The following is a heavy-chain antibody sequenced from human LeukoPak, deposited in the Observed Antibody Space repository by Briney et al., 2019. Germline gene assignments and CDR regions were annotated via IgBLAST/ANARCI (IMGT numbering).Heavy chain of an antibody. J-gene: IGHJ4*02. Sequence: KTSQTLSLTCTVSGGSISSGGYYWRWIRQHPGKGLEWIGYIYYSGSTYYNPSLKSRVTISVDTSKNQFSLKLSSVTAADTAVYYCARRDYDILTGTGRHGFDYWGQGTLVTVSS. V-gene: IGHV4-31*03. D-gene: IGHD3-9*01. CDR1: GGSISSGGYY. CDR3: ARRDYDILTGTGRHGFDY. CDR2: IYYSGST.